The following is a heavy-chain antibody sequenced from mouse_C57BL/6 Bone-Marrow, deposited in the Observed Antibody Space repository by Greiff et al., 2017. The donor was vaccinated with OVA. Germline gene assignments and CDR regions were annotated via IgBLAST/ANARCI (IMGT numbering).Heavy chain of an antibody. J-gene: IGHJ3*01. V-gene: IGHV1-82*01. CDR2: IYPGDGDT. CDR3: ARWAAYWFAY. CDR1: GYAFSSSW. Sequence: VQLQQSGPELVKPGASVKISCKASGYAFSSSWMNWVKQRPGKGLEWIGRIYPGDGDTNYNGKFKGKATLTADKSSSTAYMQLSSLTSEDSAVYFCARWAAYWFAYWGQGTLVTVSA.